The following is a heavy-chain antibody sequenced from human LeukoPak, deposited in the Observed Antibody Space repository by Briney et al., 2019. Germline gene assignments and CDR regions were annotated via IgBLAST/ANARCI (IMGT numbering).Heavy chain of an antibody. CDR2: IKQDGSEK. D-gene: IGHD3-16*01. Sequence: GGSLRLSCAASGFTFSSYWMSWVRQAPGKGLEWVANIKQDGSEKYYVDSVKGRFTISRDNGRNSLYLQMGSLRAEDTAVYYCATYTHWVAGDVWGQGTTVTVSS. V-gene: IGHV3-7*01. J-gene: IGHJ6*02. CDR1: GFTFSSYW. CDR3: ATYTHWVAGDV.